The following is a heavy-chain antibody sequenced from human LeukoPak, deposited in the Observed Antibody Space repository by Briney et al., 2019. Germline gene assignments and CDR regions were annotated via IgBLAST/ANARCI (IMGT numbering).Heavy chain of an antibody. V-gene: IGHV3-13*01. Sequence: GGSLRLSCAASGFTFSNYDMHWVRQPTGKGLQWVSTIGTAGDTYYPGSVKGRFTISRENAKKSLYPQMNSLRAEDTAVYYCARRPYYYDSSGYYIDYWGQGTLVTVSS. D-gene: IGHD3-22*01. J-gene: IGHJ4*02. CDR1: GFTFSNYD. CDR2: IGTAGDT. CDR3: ARRPYYYDSSGYYIDY.